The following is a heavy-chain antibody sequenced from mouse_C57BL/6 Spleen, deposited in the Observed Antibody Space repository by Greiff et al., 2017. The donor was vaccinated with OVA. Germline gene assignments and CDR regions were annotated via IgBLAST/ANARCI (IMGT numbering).Heavy chain of an antibody. D-gene: IGHD4-1*01. Sequence: VQLQQSGPELVKPGASVKISCKASGYSFTGYYMNWVKQSPEKSLEWIGEINPSTGGTTYNQKFKAKATLTVDKSSSTAYMQLKSLTSEDSAVYYCARSGRRFDYWGQGTTLTVSS. CDR2: INPSTGGT. J-gene: IGHJ2*01. V-gene: IGHV1-42*01. CDR3: ARSGRRFDY. CDR1: GYSFTGYY.